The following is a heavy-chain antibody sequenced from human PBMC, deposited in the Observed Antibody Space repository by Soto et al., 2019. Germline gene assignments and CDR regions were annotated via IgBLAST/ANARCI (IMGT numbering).Heavy chain of an antibody. J-gene: IGHJ6*02. CDR1: GFTFSSYA. V-gene: IGHV3-23*01. CDR3: AKLPLGAVAGTGDPYYYYYGMDV. D-gene: IGHD6-19*01. CDR2: ISGSGGST. Sequence: PGGSLRLSCAASGFTFSSYAMSWVRQAPGKGLEWVSAISGSGGSTYYADSVKGRFTISRDNSKNTLYLQMNSLRAEDTAVYYCAKLPLGAVAGTGDPYYYYYGMDVWGQGTTVTVSS.